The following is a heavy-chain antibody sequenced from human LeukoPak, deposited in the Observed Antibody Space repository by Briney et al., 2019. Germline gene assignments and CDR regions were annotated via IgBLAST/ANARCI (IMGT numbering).Heavy chain of an antibody. D-gene: IGHD2-8*01. CDR3: AEDCALMGAFDI. J-gene: IGHJ3*02. CDR2: ISGSGGST. V-gene: IGHV3-23*01. Sequence: GGSLRLSCAASGFTFSSYAMSWVRQAPGKGLEWVSAISGSGGSTYYADSVKGRFTISRDNSKNTLYLQMNSLRAEDTAVYYCAEDCALMGAFDIWGQGTMVTVSS. CDR1: GFTFSSYA.